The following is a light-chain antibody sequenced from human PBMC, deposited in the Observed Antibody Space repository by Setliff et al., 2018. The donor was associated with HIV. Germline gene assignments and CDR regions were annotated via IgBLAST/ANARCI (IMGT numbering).Light chain of an antibody. CDR3: SSYTSTNTGV. CDR2: DVN. J-gene: IGLJ1*01. CDR1: SSDVGGFIR. V-gene: IGLV2-18*02. Sequence: QSALTQPPSVSGSLGQSVTISCTGTSSDVGGFIRVSWYQQPPRTAPKLMMYDVNNRPSGVPDRFSGSKSGNTASLTISRLQAEDEADSYCSSYTSTNTGVFGTGTKGTVL.